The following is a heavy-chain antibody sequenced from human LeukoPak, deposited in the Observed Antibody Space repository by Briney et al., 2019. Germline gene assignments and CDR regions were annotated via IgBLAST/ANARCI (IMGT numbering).Heavy chain of an antibody. V-gene: IGHV1-18*01. CDR1: GYTFTSYG. CDR3: ARHGSGSHYNLPTDY. CDR2: ISAYNGNT. J-gene: IGHJ4*02. D-gene: IGHD3-10*01. Sequence: ASVKVSCKASGYTFTSYGISWVRQAPGQGLEWMGWISAYNGNTNYAQKLQGRVTMTTDTSTSTAYMELRSLRSDDTAVYYCARHGSGSHYNLPTDYWGQGTLVTVSS.